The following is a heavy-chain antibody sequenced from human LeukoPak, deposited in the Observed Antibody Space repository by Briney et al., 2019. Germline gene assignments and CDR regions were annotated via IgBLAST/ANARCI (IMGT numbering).Heavy chain of an antibody. CDR3: AKDAELRSFDWLLFALNY. D-gene: IGHD3-9*01. CDR2: IGGSGGRT. CDR1: GFSFSSYA. J-gene: IGHJ4*02. V-gene: IGHV3-23*01. Sequence: GGSLGLSCAASGFSFSSYAMAWVRQFPGKGLEWVSAIGGSGGRTYYADFVKGRFTISRDNSKNTLYLQMNSLRAEDTAVYYCAKDAELRSFDWLLFALNYWGQGTLVTVSS.